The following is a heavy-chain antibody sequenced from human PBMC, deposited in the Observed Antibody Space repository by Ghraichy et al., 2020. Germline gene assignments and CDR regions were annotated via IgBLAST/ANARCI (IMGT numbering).Heavy chain of an antibody. CDR3: ARELPRITGKGTFDI. D-gene: IGHD1-20*01. CDR2: TYYRSKWYN. V-gene: IGHV6-1*01. J-gene: IGHJ3*02. Sequence: SQTLSLTCAISGDSVSSNSAAWNWVRQSPSRGLEWLGRTYYRSKWYNDYAVSVKSRITINPDTSKNQFSLQLNFVTPEDTAVYYCARELPRITGKGTFDIWGQGTMVTVSS. CDR1: GDSVSSNSAA.